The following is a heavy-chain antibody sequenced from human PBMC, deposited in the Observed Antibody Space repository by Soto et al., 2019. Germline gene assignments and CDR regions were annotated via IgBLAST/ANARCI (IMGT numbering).Heavy chain of an antibody. J-gene: IGHJ4*02. CDR2: ISWDGGST. D-gene: IGHD3-22*01. CDR1: GFTFDDYT. CDR3: AKAKRPYGGSGYYFDH. Sequence: EVQLVESGGVVVQPGGSLRLSCAASGFTFDDYTMHWVRQAPGKGLEWVSLISWDGGSTYYADSVKGRFTISRDNSKNSLYLQMNSLRTEDAALYYCAKAKRPYGGSGYYFDHWGQGTLVTVSS. V-gene: IGHV3-43*01.